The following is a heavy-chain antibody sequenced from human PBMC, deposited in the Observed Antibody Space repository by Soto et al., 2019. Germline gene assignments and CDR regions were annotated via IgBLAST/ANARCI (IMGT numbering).Heavy chain of an antibody. V-gene: IGHV3-7*03. CDR3: ARGSSRFDD. CDR1: EFTFSSYW. D-gene: IGHD6-13*01. J-gene: IGHJ4*02. Sequence: EVQLVESGGGLVQPGGSLRLSCAASEFTFSSYWMSWVRQAPGKGLEWVANIKEDGSEKYYVDSVKGRFTISRDNVKNSLYLQMNSLRAEDTAVYYCARGSSRFDDWGQGTLFTVSS. CDR2: IKEDGSEK.